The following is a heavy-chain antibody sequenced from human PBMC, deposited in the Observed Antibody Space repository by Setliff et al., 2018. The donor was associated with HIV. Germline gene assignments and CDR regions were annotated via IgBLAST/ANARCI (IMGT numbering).Heavy chain of an antibody. CDR1: GGSISSHY. CDR2: IYYSGST. Sequence: SETLSLTCTVSGGSISSHYWSWIRQPPGKRLEWIGYIYYSGSTNYNPSLKSLVTISVDTSKNQFSLKLSSVTAADTAVYYCAGCITGTTHWFDPWGQGTLVTVSS. J-gene: IGHJ5*02. D-gene: IGHD1-20*01. V-gene: IGHV4-59*11. CDR3: AGCITGTTHWFDP.